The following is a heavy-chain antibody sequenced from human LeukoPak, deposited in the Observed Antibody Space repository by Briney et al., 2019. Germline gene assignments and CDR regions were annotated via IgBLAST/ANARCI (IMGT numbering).Heavy chain of an antibody. Sequence: SETLSLTCTVSGGSIISSSYYGGWIRQPPGKGLEWIGSIYYSGSTYYNPSLKSRVTISVDTSKNQFSLKLSSVTAADTAVYYCARLEGIVGTVIDYWGQGTLVTVSS. CDR1: GGSIISSSYY. D-gene: IGHD1-26*01. V-gene: IGHV4-39*01. J-gene: IGHJ4*02. CDR2: IYYSGST. CDR3: ARLEGIVGTVIDY.